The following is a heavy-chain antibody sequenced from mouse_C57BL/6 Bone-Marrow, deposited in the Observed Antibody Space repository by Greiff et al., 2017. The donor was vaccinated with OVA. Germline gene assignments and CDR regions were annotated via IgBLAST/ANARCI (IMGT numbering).Heavy chain of an antibody. CDR3: ARTDYGSRGGFAY. Sequence: VQLQQSDAELVKPGASVKISCKVSGYTFTDHTIHWMKQRPEQGLEWIGYIYPRDGSTKYNEKFKGKATLTADKSSSTAYMQLNSLTSVDSAVYFCARTDYGSRGGFAYWGQGTLVTVSA. CDR1: GYTFTDHT. V-gene: IGHV1-78*01. D-gene: IGHD1-1*01. CDR2: IYPRDGST. J-gene: IGHJ3*01.